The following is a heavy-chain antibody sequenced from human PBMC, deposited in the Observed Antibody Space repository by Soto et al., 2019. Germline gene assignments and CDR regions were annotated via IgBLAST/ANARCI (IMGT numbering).Heavy chain of an antibody. CDR1: GGSISSGDYY. CDR2: IYYSGST. D-gene: IGHD3-9*01. CDR3: ARGTLYADWLNWFDP. V-gene: IGHV4-30-4*01. J-gene: IGHJ5*02. Sequence: TRSLTCTFSGGSISSGDYYGSWIRQPPGKGLEWIGYIYYSGSTYYNPSLKSRVTISVDTSKNQFSLKLSSVTAADTAVYYCARGTLYADWLNWFDPWGQGTLVTVSS.